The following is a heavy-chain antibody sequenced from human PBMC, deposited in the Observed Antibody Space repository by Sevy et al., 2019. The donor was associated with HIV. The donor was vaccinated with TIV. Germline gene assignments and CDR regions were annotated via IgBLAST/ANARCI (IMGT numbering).Heavy chain of an antibody. Sequence: GGSLRLSCAASGFTFSTYSMNWVRQAPGKGLEWVSSISSTSSYIDYEYSVKGRFTISRDNAKNSLYLQMNNLRAEDTAVYYCARDYNSGWRKFNLFDPWGQGTLVTVSS. J-gene: IGHJ5*02. D-gene: IGHD6-19*01. CDR1: GFTFSTYS. CDR2: ISSTSSYI. V-gene: IGHV3-21*01. CDR3: ARDYNSGWRKFNLFDP.